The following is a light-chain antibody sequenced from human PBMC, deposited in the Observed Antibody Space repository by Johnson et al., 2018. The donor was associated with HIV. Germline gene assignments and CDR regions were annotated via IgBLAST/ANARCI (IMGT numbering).Light chain of an antibody. CDR3: GTWDSSLSAGFYV. J-gene: IGLJ1*01. CDR2: DNN. Sequence: QSVLTQPPSVSAAPGQKVTISCSGSSSNIGNNYVYWYQQLPGTAPKLLIYDNNKRPSGIPDRFSGSKSGTSATLGITGLQTGAEADYYCGTWDSSLSAGFYVFGTGTKVTVL. V-gene: IGLV1-51*01. CDR1: SSNIGNNY.